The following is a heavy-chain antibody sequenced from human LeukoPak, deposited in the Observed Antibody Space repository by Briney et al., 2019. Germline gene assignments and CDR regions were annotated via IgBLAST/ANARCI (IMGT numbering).Heavy chain of an antibody. J-gene: IGHJ4*02. CDR3: ASSIVVPGHY. V-gene: IGHV3-74*01. CDR2: IGGDGTTT. Sequence: GGSLRLSCATSGFTFSSYWMHWVRQAPGKGLVWVSHIGGDGTTTGYADSVKGRFTISRDNAKNTLYLQMNRLRVGDTAVYYCASSIVVPGHYWGQGTLVTVSS. D-gene: IGHD3-22*01. CDR1: GFTFSSYW.